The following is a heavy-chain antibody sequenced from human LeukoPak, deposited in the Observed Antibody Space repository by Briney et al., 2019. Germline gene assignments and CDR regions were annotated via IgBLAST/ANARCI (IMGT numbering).Heavy chain of an antibody. Sequence: GSLRLSCAASGFIFSIYGMSWLRQSAGKGLEWIGRIYTSGTTSYNPSLNSRVTMSVDTSKNQFSLKLNSVTAADTAVYFCARGLAAAYDYNWFDPWGQGTLVTVSS. V-gene: IGHV4-4*07. CDR1: GFIFSIYG. D-gene: IGHD5-12*01. CDR2: IYTSGTT. CDR3: ARGLAAAYDYNWFDP. J-gene: IGHJ5*02.